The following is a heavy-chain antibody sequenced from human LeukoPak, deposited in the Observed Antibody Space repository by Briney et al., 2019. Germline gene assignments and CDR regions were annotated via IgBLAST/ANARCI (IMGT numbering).Heavy chain of an antibody. V-gene: IGHV4-39*01. Sequence: SETLSLTCTVSGGSISSSSYYWGWLRQPPGTGLEWIGSIYYSGSTYYNPSLKSRVTISVNTSKNQFSLKLSSVTAADTAVYYCARHLSDIVVVPAANWFDPWGQGTLVTVSS. CDR3: ARHLSDIVVVPAANWFDP. CDR1: GGSISSSSYY. J-gene: IGHJ5*02. CDR2: IYYSGST. D-gene: IGHD2-2*01.